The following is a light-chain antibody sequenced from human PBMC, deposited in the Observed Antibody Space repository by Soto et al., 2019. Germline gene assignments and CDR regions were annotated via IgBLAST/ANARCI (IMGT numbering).Light chain of an antibody. Sequence: EIVLTQFPGTLSLSPGEIATLSCIASQSVTSSSLAWYQQKVGRAPRVLIYGASNRATGIPDRFSGSGSGTDFTLTITGLEPEDFAVYYCQQYGSSPRTFGQGTLLEIK. CDR2: GAS. CDR1: QSVTSSS. V-gene: IGKV3-20*01. J-gene: IGKJ5*01. CDR3: QQYGSSPRT.